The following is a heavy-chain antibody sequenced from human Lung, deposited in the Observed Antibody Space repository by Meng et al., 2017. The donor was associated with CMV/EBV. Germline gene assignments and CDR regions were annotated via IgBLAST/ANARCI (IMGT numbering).Heavy chain of an antibody. D-gene: IGHD3-10*02. J-gene: IGHJ4*02. CDR3: ANLGCSEVHSAFDY. V-gene: IGHV3-9*01. Sequence: GGSLRLXCAASGFTFDGYGMHWVRQAPGKGLEWVSGISWNSSSIGYADSVKGRFTISRDNAENSLYLQMNSLRAEDTALYYCANLGCSEVHSAFDYWAQGTXVTVSS. CDR1: GFTFDGYG. CDR2: ISWNSSSI.